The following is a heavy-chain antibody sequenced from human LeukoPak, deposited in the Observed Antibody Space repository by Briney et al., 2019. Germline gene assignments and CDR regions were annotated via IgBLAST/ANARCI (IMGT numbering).Heavy chain of an antibody. CDR3: AKARGATYGTYYFDY. CDR2: SGSGGDT. J-gene: IGHJ4*02. CDR1: GFTFSSYA. V-gene: IGHV3-23*01. Sequence: GGSLRLSCAASGFTFSSYAMNWVRQAPGKGLEWVSISGSGGDTYYADSVKGRFTISRDNSRNTLYLQMNSLRAEDTAVYYCAKARGATYGTYYFDYWGQGTLVTVSS. D-gene: IGHD4/OR15-4a*01.